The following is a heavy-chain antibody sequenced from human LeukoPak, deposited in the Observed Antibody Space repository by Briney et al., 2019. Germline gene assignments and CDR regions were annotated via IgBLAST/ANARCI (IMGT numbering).Heavy chain of an antibody. Sequence: GGSLRFSGAASGFTFSSYAMHWVRQAPGKGLEWVAVVSYDGSNKYYADSVKGRFTISRDNSKNTLYLQMNSLRAEDTAVYYCARDGKLWSTYFDYWGQGTLVTVSS. V-gene: IGHV3-30-3*01. CDR3: ARDGKLWSTYFDY. D-gene: IGHD5-18*01. J-gene: IGHJ4*02. CDR2: VSYDGSNK. CDR1: GFTFSSYA.